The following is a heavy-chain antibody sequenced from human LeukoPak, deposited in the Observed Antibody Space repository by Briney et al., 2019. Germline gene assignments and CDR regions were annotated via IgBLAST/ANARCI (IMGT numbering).Heavy chain of an antibody. CDR3: ARGGDMAGNTRSPFDI. D-gene: IGHD2-15*01. CDR1: GFTVSSNY. CDR2: ISSAGTP. Sequence: PGGSLRLSCAVSGFTVSSNYMSWVRQPPGQGLEWVSVISSAGTPYYADSVKGRFTISRDTSKSTLYLQMNGLRAEDTAVYYCARGGDMAGNTRSPFDIWGQGTLVTVSS. J-gene: IGHJ3*02. V-gene: IGHV3-53*01.